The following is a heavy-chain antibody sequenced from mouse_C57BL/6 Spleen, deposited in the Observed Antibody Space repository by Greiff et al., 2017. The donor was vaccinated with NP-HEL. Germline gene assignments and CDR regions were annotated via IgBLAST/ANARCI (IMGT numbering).Heavy chain of an antibody. D-gene: IGHD2-2*01. CDR1: GYTFTSYW. J-gene: IGHJ4*01. V-gene: IGHV1-52*01. CDR3: ARLLSTMVTTRAMDD. Sequence: QVQLQQPGAELVRPGSSVKLSCKASGYTFTSYWMHWVKQRPIQGLEWIGNIDPSDSETHYNQKFKDKATLTVDKSSSTAYMQLSSLTSEDSAVYYCARLLSTMVTTRAMDDWGQGTSVTVSS. CDR2: IDPSDSET.